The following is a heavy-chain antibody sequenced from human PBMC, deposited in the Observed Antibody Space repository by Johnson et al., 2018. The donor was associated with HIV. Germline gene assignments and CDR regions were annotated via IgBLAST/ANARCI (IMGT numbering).Heavy chain of an antibody. D-gene: IGHD6-19*01. Sequence: QMQLVESGGGVVQPGRSLRLSCAASGFTFSSYGMHWVRQAPGKGLEWVAFIRYDTSNKYYADSVKGRFTISRDNSKNTLYLQMNSLRAEDTAVYYCARGEGSGWHLAGAFDIWGQGTMVTVSS. CDR2: IRYDTSNK. J-gene: IGHJ3*02. CDR3: ARGEGSGWHLAGAFDI. CDR1: GFTFSSYG. V-gene: IGHV3-30*02.